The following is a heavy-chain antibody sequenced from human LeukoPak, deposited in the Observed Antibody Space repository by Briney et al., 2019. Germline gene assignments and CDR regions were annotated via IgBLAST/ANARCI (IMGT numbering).Heavy chain of an antibody. V-gene: IGHV3-21*04. J-gene: IGHJ4*02. CDR2: ISSSSSYI. CDR1: GFTFSSYS. CDR3: AREQGGNSFSSVG. Sequence: PGGSLRLSCAASGFTFSSYSMNWVRQAPGKGLEWVSSISSSSSYIYYADSVKGRFTISRDNAKNSLYLQMNSLRAEDTAVYYCAREQGGNSFSSVGWGQGTLVTVSS. D-gene: IGHD4-23*01.